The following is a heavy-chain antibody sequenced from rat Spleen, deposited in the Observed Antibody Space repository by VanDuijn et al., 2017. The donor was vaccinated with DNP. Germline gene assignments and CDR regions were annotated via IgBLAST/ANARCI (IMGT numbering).Heavy chain of an antibody. J-gene: IGHJ3*01. Sequence: QVQLKESGPGLVQPSQTLSLTCPVAGFSLTEYNVHWVRPPPGKGLEWMGVIWNSGGTRYDSNLKSRLTITNDTPKNQVFLKMNSLQTEDTATYYCARDLLRWRRGFAYWGQGTLGTVSS. V-gene: IGHV2-41*01. CDR2: IWNSGGT. CDR3: ARDLLRWRRGFAY. CDR1: GFSLTEYN. D-gene: IGHD1-11*01.